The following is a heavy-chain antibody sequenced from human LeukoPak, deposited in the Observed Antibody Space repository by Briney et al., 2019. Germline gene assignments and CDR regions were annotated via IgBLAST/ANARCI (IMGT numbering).Heavy chain of an antibody. CDR3: ARDPYYYDSSGQLTWFDP. J-gene: IGHJ5*02. Sequence: SQTLSLTCAISGDSVSSNSAAWNWIRQSPSRGLEWLGRTYYRSKWYNDYAVSVKSRITINPDTSKNQFSLQLNSVTPEDTAVYYCARDPYYYDSSGQLTWFDPWGQGTLVTVSS. CDR2: TYYRSKWYN. D-gene: IGHD3-22*01. CDR1: GDSVSSNSAA. V-gene: IGHV6-1*01.